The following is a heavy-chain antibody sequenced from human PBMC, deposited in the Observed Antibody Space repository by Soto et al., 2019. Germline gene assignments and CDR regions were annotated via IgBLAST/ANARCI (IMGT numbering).Heavy chain of an antibody. V-gene: IGHV4-59*08. CDR1: GASISSDY. CDR2: ISYSGTT. D-gene: IGHD1-7*01. CDR3: ASQKLDVPEFFDY. Sequence: ETLAPTCTSSGASISSDYCRWLQHPPGKGLEWIGSISYSGTTYYNPSLKSRVTISVDTSRNQFSLRLTSVTAADTAVYYCASQKLDVPEFFDYWSQGTLVTVSS. J-gene: IGHJ4*02.